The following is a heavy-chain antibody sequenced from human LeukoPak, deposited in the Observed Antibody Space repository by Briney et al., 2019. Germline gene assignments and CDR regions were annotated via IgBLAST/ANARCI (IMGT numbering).Heavy chain of an antibody. Sequence: KPSATLSLTCPVSGVSFSSDNYCWTWIRQPPGKGLQWIGYISYSGNTNYNPSIKSRVTRSLHTSKNQFSLRLSSLTAADTAVSYSARRHYYNGRAYYFLDYWGQGTLVTVSS. D-gene: IGHD3-22*01. V-gene: IGHV4-61*01. CDR3: ARRHYYNGRAYYFLDY. CDR2: ISYSGNT. J-gene: IGHJ4*02. CDR1: GVSFSSDNYC.